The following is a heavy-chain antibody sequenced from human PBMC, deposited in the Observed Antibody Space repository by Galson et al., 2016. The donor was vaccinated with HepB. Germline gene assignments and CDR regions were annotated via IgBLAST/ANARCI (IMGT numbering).Heavy chain of an antibody. D-gene: IGHD6-13*01. CDR3: AKDRTAAGIPHYGMDV. J-gene: IGHJ6*02. CDR2: ISGSGAST. Sequence: SLRLSCAASGFTFNNYAMSWVRQAPGKGLEWVSSISGSGASTYYADSVKGRFTISRDNSKNTLYLQMNSLRVEDTAVYYCAKDRTAAGIPHYGMDVWGQGTTVTVSS. V-gene: IGHV3-23*01. CDR1: GFTFNNYA.